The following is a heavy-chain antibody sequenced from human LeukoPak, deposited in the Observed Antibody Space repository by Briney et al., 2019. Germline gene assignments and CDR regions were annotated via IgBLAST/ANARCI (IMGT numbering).Heavy chain of an antibody. V-gene: IGHV3-33*01. D-gene: IGHD6-13*01. J-gene: IGHJ4*02. Sequence: GRSLRLSCAADGFIFSNYGMHWVRQAQGKRLEWVAVIWSDGSETFHADSVKGRFRIARDNSKNTLYLQMNSLRAEDTAVYFCARDMGRAWYGPPDYWGQGTLVTVSS. CDR2: IWSDGSET. CDR3: ARDMGRAWYGPPDY. CDR1: GFIFSNYG.